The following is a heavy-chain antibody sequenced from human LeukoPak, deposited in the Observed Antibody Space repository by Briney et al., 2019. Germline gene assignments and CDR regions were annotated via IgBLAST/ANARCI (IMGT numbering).Heavy chain of an antibody. CDR2: ISSSGSTI. V-gene: IGHV3-11*04. Sequence: PGGSLRLSCAASGFTFSNAWMSWVRQAPGKGLEWVSYISSSGSTIYYADSVKGRFTISRDNAKNSLYLQMNSLRAEDTAVYYCARGDNIYDYVWGSYRPGPYYFDYWGQGTLVTVSS. CDR3: ARGDNIYDYVWGSYRPGPYYFDY. CDR1: GFTFSNAW. J-gene: IGHJ4*02. D-gene: IGHD3-16*02.